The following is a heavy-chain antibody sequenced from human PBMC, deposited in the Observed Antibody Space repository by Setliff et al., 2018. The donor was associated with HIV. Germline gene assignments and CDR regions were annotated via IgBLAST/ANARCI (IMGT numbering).Heavy chain of an antibody. CDR1: GGSISSGGYS. D-gene: IGHD5-12*01. J-gene: IGHJ4*02. CDR2: IYHSGST. Sequence: PSETLSLTCSVSGGSISSGGYSWSWIRQPPGKGLEWIGYIYHSGSTSYNPSLKSRVTISVDRYKNQFYLKLSSVTAADTAVYYCVGGLRSRSQGHFDYWGQGTLSPSPQ. V-gene: IGHV4-30-2*01. CDR3: VGGLRSRSQGHFDY.